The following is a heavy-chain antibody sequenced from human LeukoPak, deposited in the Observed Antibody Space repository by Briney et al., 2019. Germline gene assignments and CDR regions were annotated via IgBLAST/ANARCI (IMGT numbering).Heavy chain of an antibody. Sequence: SVKVSCKASGGTFSSYTISWVRQAPGQGLEWMGRIIPILGIANYAQKFQGRVTITADKSTSTAYMELSSLRSEDTAVYYCARDIGIAARTTRFDYWDQGTLVTVSS. D-gene: IGHD6-6*01. V-gene: IGHV1-69*04. CDR1: GGTFSSYT. J-gene: IGHJ4*02. CDR3: ARDIGIAARTTRFDY. CDR2: IIPILGIA.